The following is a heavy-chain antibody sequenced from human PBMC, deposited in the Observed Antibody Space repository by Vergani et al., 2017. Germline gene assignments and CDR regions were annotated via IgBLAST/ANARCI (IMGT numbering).Heavy chain of an antibody. CDR2: IVPIFGTA. V-gene: IGHV1-69*12. Sequence: QVQLVQSGAEVKKPGSSVKVSCKASGGTFSSYAISWVRQAPGQGLEWMGGIVPIFGTANYAQKFQGRVTLTADESTSTAYMGLSSLRSEDTAVYYCARGRDDYVWGSYRYTSISAFDIWGQGTMVTVSS. D-gene: IGHD3-16*02. CDR1: GGTFSSYA. J-gene: IGHJ3*02. CDR3: ARGRDDYVWGSYRYTSISAFDI.